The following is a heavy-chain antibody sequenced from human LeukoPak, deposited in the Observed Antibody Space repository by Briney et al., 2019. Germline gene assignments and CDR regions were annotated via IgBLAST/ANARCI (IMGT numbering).Heavy chain of an antibody. CDR3: VRGTGY. CDR1: GFTFSTYV. Sequence: GGSLRLSCSVSGFTFSTYVMHCVRQAPGKGLEYVSSISSNGDYTYYADSVKGRFTISRDNSKDTLYLQMSGMNAGDPAVYYYVRGTGYWGKGTLVTVSS. CDR2: ISSNGDYT. V-gene: IGHV3-64D*06. J-gene: IGHJ4*02.